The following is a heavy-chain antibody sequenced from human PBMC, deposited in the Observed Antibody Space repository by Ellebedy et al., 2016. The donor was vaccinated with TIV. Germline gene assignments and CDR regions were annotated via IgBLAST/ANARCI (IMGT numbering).Heavy chain of an antibody. D-gene: IGHD2-8*01. Sequence: AASVKVSCKASGGTFSSYAISWVRQAPGQGLEWMGGIIPIFGTANYAQKFQGRVTITADESTSTAYMELSSLSPEDTAVYYCAREGVGCTNGVCRTHFPDYWGQGTLVTVSS. CDR1: GGTFSSYA. V-gene: IGHV1-69*13. CDR2: IIPIFGTA. J-gene: IGHJ4*02. CDR3: AREGVGCTNGVCRTHFPDY.